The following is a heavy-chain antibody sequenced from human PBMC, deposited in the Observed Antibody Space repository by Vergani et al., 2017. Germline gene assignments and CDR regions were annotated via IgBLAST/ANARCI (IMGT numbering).Heavy chain of an antibody. V-gene: IGHV3-30*02. CDR2: IRYDGSNK. Sequence: QVQLVESGGGVVQPGGSLRLSCAASGFTFSSYGMHWVRPAPDKGLEWVAFIRYDGSNKYYADSVKGRFTISRDNSKNTLYLQMNSLRAEDTAVYYCAKDGYDRLTGPDGMDDWGQGTKVTVTS. CDR1: GFTFSSYG. J-gene: IGHJ6*02. CDR3: AKDGYDRLTGPDGMDD. D-gene: IGHD3-9*01.